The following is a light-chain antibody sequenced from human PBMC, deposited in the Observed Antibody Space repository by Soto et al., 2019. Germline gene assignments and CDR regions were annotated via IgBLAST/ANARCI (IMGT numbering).Light chain of an antibody. CDR3: QQYYSTPDT. CDR2: WAL. V-gene: IGKV4-1*01. Sequence: DIVLTQSPESLAVSLGERATIHCMSNQSLFYSSNNRNYLAWYQHKPGQAPRLLIFWALTRPSGVPARFSGKGAETDFTLTSSSLQAEDVANYICQQYYSTPDTFGQGTRLDIK. J-gene: IGKJ2*01. CDR1: QSLFYSSNNRNY.